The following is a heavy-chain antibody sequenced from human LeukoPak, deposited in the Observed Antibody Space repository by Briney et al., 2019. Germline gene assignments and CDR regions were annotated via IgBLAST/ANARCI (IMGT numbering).Heavy chain of an antibody. D-gene: IGHD3-16*02. CDR2: ISAYNGNT. CDR1: GYTFTSYG. J-gene: IGHJ4*02. CDR3: ARDPLTFGGVIDHHADY. Sequence: GASVKVSCKASGYTFTSYGISWVRQAPGQGLEWMGWISAYNGNTNYAQKLQGRVTMTTDTSTSTAYMELRSLRSDDTAVYYCARDPLTFGGVIDHHADYWGQGTLVTVSS. V-gene: IGHV1-18*01.